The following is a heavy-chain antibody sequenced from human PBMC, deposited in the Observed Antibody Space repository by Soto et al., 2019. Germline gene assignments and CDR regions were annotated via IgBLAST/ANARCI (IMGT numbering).Heavy chain of an antibody. CDR3: ARQYYDFWSAKPWDV. J-gene: IGHJ6*04. Sequence: QLQLQESDPGLVKPSETLSLTCTVSGGTISSSSYFWGWIRQPPGKGLEWIGSIYYSGSTYYNPSLKSRVTISVDTSKNQFSLKLSSVTAADTAVYYCARQYYDFWSAKPWDVWGKGTTVTVSS. V-gene: IGHV4-39*01. CDR1: GGTISSSSYF. CDR2: IYYSGST. D-gene: IGHD3-3*01.